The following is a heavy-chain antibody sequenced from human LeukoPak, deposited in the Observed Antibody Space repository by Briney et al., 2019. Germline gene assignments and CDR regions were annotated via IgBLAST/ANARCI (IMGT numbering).Heavy chain of an antibody. J-gene: IGHJ4*02. D-gene: IGHD1-26*01. CDR2: IKQDGSEK. V-gene: IGHV3-7*03. CDR1: AFIFSGHW. CDR3: ARDSGRFYIDY. Sequence: GGSLRLSCEGSAFIFSGHWMTWVRQAPGKGLEWVANIKQDGSEKYYVDSLKGRFTISRDNAKNSLYLQINSLRADDTAIYYCARDSGRFYIDYWGQGTLVTVSS.